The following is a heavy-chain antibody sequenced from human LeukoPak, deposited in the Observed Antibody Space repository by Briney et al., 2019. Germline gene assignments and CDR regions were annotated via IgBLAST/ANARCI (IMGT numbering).Heavy chain of an antibody. CDR3: AKDLGSSGWFNDY. D-gene: IGHD6-19*01. Sequence: GRSLTPSCAPSALILSRYATHWVSQPQSRGLEWVAVISYVGSNKYYADSVKGRFTISRDNSKNTLYLQMNSLRAEDTAVYYCAKDLGSSGWFNDYWGQGTLVTVSS. J-gene: IGHJ4*02. CDR1: ALILSRYA. V-gene: IGHV3-30*18. CDR2: ISYVGSNK.